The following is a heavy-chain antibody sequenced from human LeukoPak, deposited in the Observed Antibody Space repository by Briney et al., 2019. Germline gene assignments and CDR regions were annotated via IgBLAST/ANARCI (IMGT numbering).Heavy chain of an antibody. J-gene: IGHJ4*02. CDR3: ARAVVGVTYFDY. Sequence: SQTLSLTWTVSGGSISSGGYYWSWIRQHPRKGLEWIGYIYYSGSTYYNPSLKSRVTISVDTSKNQFSLKLSSVTAADTAVYYCARAVVGVTYFDYWGQGTLVTVSS. D-gene: IGHD2-21*02. V-gene: IGHV4-31*02. CDR2: IYYSGST. CDR1: GGSISSGGYY.